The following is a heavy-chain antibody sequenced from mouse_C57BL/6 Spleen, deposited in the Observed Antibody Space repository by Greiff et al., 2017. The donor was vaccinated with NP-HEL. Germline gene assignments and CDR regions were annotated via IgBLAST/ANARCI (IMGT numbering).Heavy chain of an antibody. CDR1: GFTFSDYG. D-gene: IGHD1-1*01. Sequence: EVMLVESGGGLVKPGGSLKLSCAASGFTFSDYGMHWVRQAPEKGLEWVAYISRGSSTINYADTVKGRFTISRDNATNTLFLQMTSLRSEDTAMYYCAKYYGSSWFAYWGQGTLVTVSA. J-gene: IGHJ3*01. CDR2: ISRGSSTI. V-gene: IGHV5-17*01. CDR3: AKYYGSSWFAY.